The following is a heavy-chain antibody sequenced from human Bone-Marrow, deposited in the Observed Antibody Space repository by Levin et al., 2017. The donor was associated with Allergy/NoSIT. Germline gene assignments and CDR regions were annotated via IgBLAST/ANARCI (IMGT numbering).Heavy chain of an antibody. V-gene: IGHV3-74*01. CDR3: ARGPLRGYWDGGSCCFDL. CDR2: IYSDGSRT. Sequence: GGSLRLSCAASGFTFSHYWMHWLRQVPGKGLVWVSRIYSDGSRTNYAESVEGRFTISRDNAKNTLYLQMNNLRVEDTAVYYCARGPLRGYWDGGSCCFDLWGQGTLVTLSS. D-gene: IGHD2-15*01. CDR1: GFTFSHYW. J-gene: IGHJ5*02.